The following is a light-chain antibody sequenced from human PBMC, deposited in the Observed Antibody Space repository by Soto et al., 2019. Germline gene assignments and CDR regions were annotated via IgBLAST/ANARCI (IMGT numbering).Light chain of an antibody. V-gene: IGKV3D-15*01. Sequence: EIVMTQSPATLSVSPWERATHSCRASQSVSSNLAWYQQKPGQAPSLLIYDISARATGIPTRFSGSGSGTEFTLTITSLHSEDFAVDYCQQYNDWPLTFGGGTKMEIK. CDR3: QQYNDWPLT. CDR2: DIS. J-gene: IGKJ4*01. CDR1: QSVSSN.